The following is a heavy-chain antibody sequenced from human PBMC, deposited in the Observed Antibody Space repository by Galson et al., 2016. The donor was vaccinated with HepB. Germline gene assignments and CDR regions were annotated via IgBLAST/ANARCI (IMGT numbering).Heavy chain of an antibody. Sequence: QSGAEVKKPGESLKISCAGSGYTFSTYWIAWVRQMPGKGLEWMGIIYPDDADTRYSASFPGLVTISVDKSISTAYLQWSSLRASDTAMYYCAAPTGLLGPFDIWGQGTMVTLSS. J-gene: IGHJ3*02. V-gene: IGHV5-51*01. D-gene: IGHD3-9*01. CDR1: GYTFSTYW. CDR3: AAPTGLLGPFDI. CDR2: IYPDDADT.